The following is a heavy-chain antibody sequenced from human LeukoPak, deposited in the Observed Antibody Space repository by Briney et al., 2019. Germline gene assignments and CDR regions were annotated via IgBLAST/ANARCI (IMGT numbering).Heavy chain of an antibody. CDR2: IYYSGST. V-gene: IGHV4-61*01. CDR1: GGSISSSSYY. D-gene: IGHD6-13*01. Sequence: SETLSLTCTVSGGSISSSSYYWSWIRQPPGKGLEWIGYIYYSGSTNYNPSLRSRVTISVDTSKNQFSLKLSSVTAADTAVYYCAREVVAAPGTVDYWGQGTLVTVSS. J-gene: IGHJ4*01. CDR3: AREVVAAPGTVDY.